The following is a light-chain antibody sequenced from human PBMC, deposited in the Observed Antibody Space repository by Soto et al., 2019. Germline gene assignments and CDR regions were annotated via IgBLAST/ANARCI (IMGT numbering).Light chain of an antibody. J-gene: IGKJ4*01. CDR1: RSVSSY. CDR3: QHRSDWPPLLT. Sequence: EIVLTQSPATLSLSPGERATLSCGASRSVSSYLAWYQQKPGQAPRLLICDASYRATGITARFSGSGSGTDFTLSISSLEPEDYSVYYCQHRSDWPPLLTFGGGTKVEIK. CDR2: DAS. V-gene: IGKV3-11*01.